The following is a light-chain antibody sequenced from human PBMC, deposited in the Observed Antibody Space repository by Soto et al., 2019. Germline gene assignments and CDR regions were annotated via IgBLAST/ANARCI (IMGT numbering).Light chain of an antibody. V-gene: IGLV2-23*03. CDR1: SSDVGNYNL. CDR3: CSYAGSGTFVV. CDR2: EGT. Sequence: QSALTQPASVSGSPGQSITIACTATSSDVGNYNLVSWYQQYSGKAPKLLIFEGTNRPSGISNRFSGSKSGNTASLTISGLQAEDGDTYYCCSYAGSGTFVVFGGGTKLTVL. J-gene: IGLJ3*02.